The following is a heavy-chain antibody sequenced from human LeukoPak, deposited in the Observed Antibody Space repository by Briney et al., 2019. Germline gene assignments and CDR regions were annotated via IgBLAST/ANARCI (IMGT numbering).Heavy chain of an antibody. CDR3: ATWELGSFDI. D-gene: IGHD1-26*01. J-gene: IGHJ3*02. CDR1: GGSISSGGYY. CDR2: IYHSGST. Sequence: SQTLSLTCTVSGGSISSGGYYWSWIRQPPGKGLEWIGYIYHSGSTYYNPSLKSRVTISVDRSKNQFSLKLSSVTAADTAVYYCATWELGSFDIWGQGTMVTVSS. V-gene: IGHV4-30-2*01.